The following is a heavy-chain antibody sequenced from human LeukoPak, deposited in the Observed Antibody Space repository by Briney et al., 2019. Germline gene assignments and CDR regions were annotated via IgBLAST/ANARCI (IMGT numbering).Heavy chain of an antibody. D-gene: IGHD3-22*01. V-gene: IGHV3-11*01. CDR1: GFTFSDYY. J-gene: IGHJ4*02. Sequence: GGSLRLSCAASGFTFSDYYMNWIRQAPGKGLEWVSYISSSGSTMYYADSVKGRFTISRDNSKNTLYLQMNSLRAEDTAVYYCAKDPTMMVVVIGYFDYWGQGTLVTVSS. CDR3: AKDPTMMVVVIGYFDY. CDR2: ISSSGSTM.